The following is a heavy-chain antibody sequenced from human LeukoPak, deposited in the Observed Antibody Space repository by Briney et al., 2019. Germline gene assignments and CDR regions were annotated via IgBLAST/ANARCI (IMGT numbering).Heavy chain of an antibody. V-gene: IGHV3-48*01. CDR1: GFTFSSYW. CDR2: ISSSRSTI. CDR3: ARGYDFWSGTRRMDV. D-gene: IGHD3-3*01. J-gene: IGHJ6*02. Sequence: PGGSLRLSCAASGFTFSSYWMSWVRQAPGKGLEWVSYISSSRSTIYYADSVKGRFTISRDDAKSALYLQMNSLRVEDTALYYCARGYDFWSGTRRMDVWGQGTTVTVFS.